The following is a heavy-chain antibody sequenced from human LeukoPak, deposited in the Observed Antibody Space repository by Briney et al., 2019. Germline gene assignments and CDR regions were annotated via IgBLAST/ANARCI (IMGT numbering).Heavy chain of an antibody. J-gene: IGHJ3*02. CDR2: INAGNGKT. Sequence: ASVKGSFQASGYPFTSYAMHWVRPAPGQRSEWMGWINAGNGKTKYSQKFQGRVTITRDTSASTAYMELSSLRSEDTAVYYCARDPRNYYGSGSYSGAFDIWGQGTMVTVSS. D-gene: IGHD3-10*01. CDR3: ARDPRNYYGSGSYSGAFDI. V-gene: IGHV1-3*01. CDR1: GYPFTSYA.